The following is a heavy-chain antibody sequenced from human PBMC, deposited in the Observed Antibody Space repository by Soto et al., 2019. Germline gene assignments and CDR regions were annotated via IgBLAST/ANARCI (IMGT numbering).Heavy chain of an antibody. CDR3: ARRGGYYGAYDY. D-gene: IGHD4-17*01. CDR1: GGSISRSSDY. V-gene: IGHV4-39*02. CDR2: ISYSGST. Sequence: QLQLQESGPGLVKPSETLSLTCIVSGGSISRSSDYWGWIRQPPGKGLELIGSISYSGSTYYNPPLKSRVTIFVDTSKNHFSLKLSSVTAADTAVYYCARRGGYYGAYDYWGQGTLVTVSS. J-gene: IGHJ4*02.